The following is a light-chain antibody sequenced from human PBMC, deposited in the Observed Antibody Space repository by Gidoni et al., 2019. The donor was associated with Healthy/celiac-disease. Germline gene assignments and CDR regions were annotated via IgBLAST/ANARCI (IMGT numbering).Light chain of an antibody. Sequence: DIVMTQSPDSLAVSLGERATINCKSSQSVLYSSSNKNYLAWYQQKPGQPPKLLIYWASTRGSGVPDRFSGSGSGTDFTLTISSLQAEDVAVYYCQQYSSTPPLTFGGGTKVEIK. J-gene: IGKJ4*01. CDR3: QQYSSTPPLT. V-gene: IGKV4-1*01. CDR1: QSVLYSSSNKNY. CDR2: WAS.